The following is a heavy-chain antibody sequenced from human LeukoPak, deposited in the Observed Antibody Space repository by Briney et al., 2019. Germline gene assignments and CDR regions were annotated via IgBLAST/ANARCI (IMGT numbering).Heavy chain of an antibody. J-gene: IGHJ5*02. CDR2: IKGDGRGK. D-gene: IGHD3-10*01. V-gene: IGHV3-7*03. CDR3: ARGESDP. Sequence: GGSLRLSCAASGFPFSGDWMTWIRQALGKGLQWVASIKGDGRGKYYVDSVKGRFTVSRDNAKKSLYLQMDSLRVEDMGMYYCARGESDPWGQGTLVTVSS. CDR1: GFPFSGDW.